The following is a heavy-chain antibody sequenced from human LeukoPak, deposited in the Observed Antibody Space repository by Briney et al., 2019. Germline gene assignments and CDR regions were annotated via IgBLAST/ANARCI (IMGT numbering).Heavy chain of an antibody. Sequence: GGSLRLSCAASGFPFSNYGMHWVRQAPGKGLEWVAVISYDGSNKYYADSVKGRFTISRDNSKNTLYLQMNSLRVEDTAVYYCAKGSMGRCSGNSCYSVYWGQGTLVTVSS. D-gene: IGHD5-12*01. CDR1: GFPFSNYG. J-gene: IGHJ4*02. CDR2: ISYDGSNK. CDR3: AKGSMGRCSGNSCYSVY. V-gene: IGHV3-30*18.